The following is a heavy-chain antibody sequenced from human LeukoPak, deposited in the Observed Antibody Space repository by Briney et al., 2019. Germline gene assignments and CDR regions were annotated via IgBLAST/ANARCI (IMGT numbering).Heavy chain of an antibody. CDR1: GGTFSSYA. Sequence: ASVNVSCKASGGTFSSYAISWVRQAPGQGLEWMGGIIPIFGTANYAQKFQGRVTITADESTSTAYMELSSLRSEDTAVYYCARDGDFWSGYYLYYFDYWGQGTLVTVSS. V-gene: IGHV1-69*13. CDR2: IIPIFGTA. D-gene: IGHD3-3*01. CDR3: ARDGDFWSGYYLYYFDY. J-gene: IGHJ4*02.